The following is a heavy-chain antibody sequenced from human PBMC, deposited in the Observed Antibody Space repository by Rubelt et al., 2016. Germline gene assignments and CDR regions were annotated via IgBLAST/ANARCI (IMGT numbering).Heavy chain of an antibody. CDR3: ARGYGDSDGGDWFDP. J-gene: IGHJ5*02. CDR2: MCHNGST. CDR1: GGSISTSFYY. V-gene: IGHV4-39*01. Sequence: QLQLQESGPGLVKPSETLSLTCTVSGGSISTSFYYWGWIRQPPAKGLEWIGTMCHNGSTYYTPSLKSQVTISVDTSKNQIARNLTSVTAADTAVYYCARGYGDSDGGDWFDPWGQGTLVTVSS. D-gene: IGHD4-17*01.